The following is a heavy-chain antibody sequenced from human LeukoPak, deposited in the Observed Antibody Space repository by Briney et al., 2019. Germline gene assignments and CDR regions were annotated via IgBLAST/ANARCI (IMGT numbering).Heavy chain of an antibody. V-gene: IGHV3-30*02. D-gene: IGHD5-24*01. Sequence: GGSLRLSCAASGFTFSSYGMHWVRQAPGKGLEWVAFIRYDGSNKYYADSVKGRFTISRDNSKNTLYLQMNSLRAEDTAVYYCARDGWPNHYYGMDVWGQGTTVTVSS. CDR1: GFTFSSYG. J-gene: IGHJ6*02. CDR3: ARDGWPNHYYGMDV. CDR2: IRYDGSNK.